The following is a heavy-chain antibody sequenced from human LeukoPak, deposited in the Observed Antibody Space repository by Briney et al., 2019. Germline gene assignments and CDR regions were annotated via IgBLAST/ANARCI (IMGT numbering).Heavy chain of an antibody. Sequence: SETLSLTCAVYGGSFSGYYWNWIRQPSGKGLEWIGEINHSGSTNYNPSLKSRVTISVDTSKNQFSLKLSSVTAADTAVYYCARQEVAATPFDYWGQGTLVTVSS. V-gene: IGHV4-34*01. D-gene: IGHD2-15*01. J-gene: IGHJ4*02. CDR1: GGSFSGYY. CDR2: INHSGST. CDR3: ARQEVAATPFDY.